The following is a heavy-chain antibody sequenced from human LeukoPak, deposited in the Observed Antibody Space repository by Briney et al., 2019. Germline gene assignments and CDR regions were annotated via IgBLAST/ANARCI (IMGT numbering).Heavy chain of an antibody. V-gene: IGHV3-30*02. Sequence: PGGSLRLSCAASGFTFSDSYMTWIRQAPGKGLEWVAFIRYDGSNKYYADSVKGRFTISRDNSKNTLYLQMNSLRAEDTAVYYCAKDRGGGSGSPGYFDYWGQGTLVTVSS. CDR1: GFTFSDSY. J-gene: IGHJ4*02. CDR2: IRYDGSNK. D-gene: IGHD3-10*01. CDR3: AKDRGGGSGSPGYFDY.